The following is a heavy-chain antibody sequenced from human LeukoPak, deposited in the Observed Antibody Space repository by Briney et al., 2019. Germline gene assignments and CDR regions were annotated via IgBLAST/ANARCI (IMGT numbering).Heavy chain of an antibody. CDR2: INPGGFDK. J-gene: IGHJ4*02. D-gene: IGHD4-17*01. Sequence: GGSLRLSCVASGFTFSGHWMTWVRQAPGKGLEWVGNINPGGFDKFYVDSVKGRFTMSRDNARNSLYLQMDSLRAEDTAVYYCARLKGTTSVFDYWGRGTLVTVSS. CDR3: ARLKGTTSVFDY. CDR1: GFTFSGHW. V-gene: IGHV3-7*03.